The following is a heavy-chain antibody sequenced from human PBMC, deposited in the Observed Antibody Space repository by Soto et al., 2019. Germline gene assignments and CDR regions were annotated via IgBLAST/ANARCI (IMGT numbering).Heavy chain of an antibody. J-gene: IGHJ4*02. CDR2: IRWDGGST. CDR3: AKDYSSSWYNYFDY. V-gene: IGHV3-43*01. D-gene: IGHD6-13*01. Sequence: EVQLVESGGVAVQPGGSLRLSCAASGFTFDDYTMHWVRQVPGKGLEWVSAIRWDGGSTSYADSVKGRFTISRDNSKNSLYLQMNSLRAEDTALYYCAKDYSSSWYNYFDYWGQGTLVTVSS. CDR1: GFTFDDYT.